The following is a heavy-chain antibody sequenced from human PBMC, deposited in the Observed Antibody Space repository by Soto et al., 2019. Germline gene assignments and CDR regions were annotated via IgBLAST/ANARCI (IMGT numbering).Heavy chain of an antibody. CDR1: GYTFTSYY. Sequence: QVQLVQSGAEVKKPGASVKVSCKASGYTFTSYYMHWVRQAPGQGLEWMGIINPSGGSTSYAQKCQGRVTMTRDTSTSTVYMELSSLRSEDTAVYYCAKGTTIFGVVITGDLDYWGQGTLVTVSS. V-gene: IGHV1-46*01. CDR2: INPSGGST. D-gene: IGHD3-3*01. J-gene: IGHJ4*02. CDR3: AKGTTIFGVVITGDLDY.